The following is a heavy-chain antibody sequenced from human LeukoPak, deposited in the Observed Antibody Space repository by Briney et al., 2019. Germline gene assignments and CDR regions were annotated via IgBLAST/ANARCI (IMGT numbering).Heavy chain of an antibody. Sequence: SETLSLTCAVYGGSFSGYYWSWIRQPPGKGLEWIGEINHSGSTNYNPSLKSRVTISVDTSKNQFSLKLSSVTAADTAVYYCATRRYVWGSCRPFDPWGQGTLVTVSS. J-gene: IGHJ5*02. D-gene: IGHD3-16*02. V-gene: IGHV4-34*01. CDR1: GGSFSGYY. CDR2: INHSGST. CDR3: ATRRYVWGSCRPFDP.